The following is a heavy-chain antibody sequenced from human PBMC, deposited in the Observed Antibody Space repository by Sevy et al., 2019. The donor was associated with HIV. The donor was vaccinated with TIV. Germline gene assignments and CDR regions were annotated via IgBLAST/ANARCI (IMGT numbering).Heavy chain of an antibody. CDR1: GGSISSGDYY. Sequence: TLSLTCTVSGGSISSGDYYWSWIRQPPGKGLEWIGYIYYSGSTYYNPSLKSRVTISVDTSKNQFSLKLSSVTAADTAVYYCARVESVDTAMVRWYFDLWGRGTLVTVSS. D-gene: IGHD5-18*01. CDR2: IYYSGST. CDR3: ARVESVDTAMVRWYFDL. V-gene: IGHV4-30-4*01. J-gene: IGHJ2*01.